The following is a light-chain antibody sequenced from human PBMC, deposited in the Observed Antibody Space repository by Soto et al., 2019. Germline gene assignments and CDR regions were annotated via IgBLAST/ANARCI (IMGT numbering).Light chain of an antibody. V-gene: IGKV3-20*01. CDR2: GAS. CDR3: QQYCSSSPLT. J-gene: IGKJ4*01. CDR1: QSVSSNY. Sequence: EIGLTQSPGTLSLSPGERATLSCRASQSVSSNYLAWYQQKPGQAPRLLIYGASSRATGIPDRFSGSGSGTDFNLTISRLEPEAFVVYYCQQYCSSSPLTFGGGTKVAIK.